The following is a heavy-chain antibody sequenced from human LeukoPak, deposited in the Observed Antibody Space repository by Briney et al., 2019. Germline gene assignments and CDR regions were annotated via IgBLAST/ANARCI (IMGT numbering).Heavy chain of an antibody. CDR1: GFTFSSYA. V-gene: IGHV3-23*01. D-gene: IGHD6-13*01. CDR3: ATHIAANLNFDY. CDR2: ISGSGGST. Sequence: GGSLRLSCAASGFTFSSYAMSWVRQAPGKGLEWVSAISGSGGSTYYADSVKGRFTISRDNSKNTLYLQMNSLRAEDTAVYYCATHIAANLNFDYWGQGTLVTVSS. J-gene: IGHJ4*02.